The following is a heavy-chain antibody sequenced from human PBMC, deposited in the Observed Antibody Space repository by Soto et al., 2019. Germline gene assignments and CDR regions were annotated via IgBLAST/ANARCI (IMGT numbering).Heavy chain of an antibody. Sequence: ASVKVSCKDSGGTFSSYAISWVRQAPGQGLEWMGGIIPIFGTANYAQKFQGRVTITADESTSTAYMELSSLRSEDTAVYYCASRFGAHPCYYYGMDVWGQGTTVTVSS. V-gene: IGHV1-69*13. J-gene: IGHJ6*02. CDR1: GGTFSSYA. D-gene: IGHD3-10*01. CDR3: ASRFGAHPCYYYGMDV. CDR2: IIPIFGTA.